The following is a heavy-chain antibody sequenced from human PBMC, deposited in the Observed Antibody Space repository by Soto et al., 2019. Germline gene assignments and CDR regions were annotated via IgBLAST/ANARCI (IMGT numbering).Heavy chain of an antibody. J-gene: IGHJ4*02. Sequence: QVQLVESGGGVVQPGRSLRLSCAASGFTFNNYGMHWVRQAPGKGLEWVAVISYDGSNKYYADSVKGRFTISRDNSKNTVYLQMNSLRAEDTAVYYXXKDDHRYCSGGSCLGMDYWGQGTLVTVSS. CDR3: XKDDHRYCSGGSCLGMDY. V-gene: IGHV3-30*18. CDR2: ISYDGSNK. D-gene: IGHD2-15*01. CDR1: GFTFNNYG.